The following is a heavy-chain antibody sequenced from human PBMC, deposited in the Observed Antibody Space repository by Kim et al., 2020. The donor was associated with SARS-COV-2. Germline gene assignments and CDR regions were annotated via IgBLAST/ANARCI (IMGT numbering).Heavy chain of an antibody. D-gene: IGHD1-26*01. J-gene: IGHJ5*02. Sequence: ASVKVSCKASGYTFTGYYMHWVRQAPGQGLEWMGWINPNSGGTNYAQKFQGRVTMTRDTSISTAYMELSRLRSDDTAVYYCARDGIEEGWNWFDPWGQGTLVTVSS. CDR1: GYTFTGYY. V-gene: IGHV1-2*02. CDR3: ARDGIEEGWNWFDP. CDR2: INPNSGGT.